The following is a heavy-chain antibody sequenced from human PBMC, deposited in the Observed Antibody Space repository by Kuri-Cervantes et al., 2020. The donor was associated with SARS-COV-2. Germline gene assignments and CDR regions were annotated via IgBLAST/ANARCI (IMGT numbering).Heavy chain of an antibody. Sequence: GESLKISCAASGFTFSDYYMSWIRQAPGKGLEWVSSISSSSSYIYYADSVKGRFTISRDNAKNSLYLQMNSLRAEDTAVYYCARDVYPYSKLGHYFDYWGQGTLVTVSS. CDR3: ARDVYPYSKLGHYFDY. J-gene: IGHJ4*02. V-gene: IGHV3-11*06. D-gene: IGHD4-11*01. CDR2: ISSSSSYI. CDR1: GFTFSDYY.